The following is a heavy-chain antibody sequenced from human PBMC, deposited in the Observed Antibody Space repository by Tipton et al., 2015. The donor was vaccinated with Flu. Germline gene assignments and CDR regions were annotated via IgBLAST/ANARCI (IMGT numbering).Heavy chain of an antibody. CDR3: ARHTGDSVRGVIDY. CDR2: INQDESDK. Sequence: SLRLSCAASGFTFSNYWMNWVRQAPGKGLEWVANINQDESDKHYMDSVKGRFTISRDNAKNSLYLQMNSLRAEDTAVYYCARHTGDSVRGVIDYWGQGTLVTVSS. D-gene: IGHD3-10*02. CDR1: GFTFSNYW. J-gene: IGHJ4*02. V-gene: IGHV3-7*01.